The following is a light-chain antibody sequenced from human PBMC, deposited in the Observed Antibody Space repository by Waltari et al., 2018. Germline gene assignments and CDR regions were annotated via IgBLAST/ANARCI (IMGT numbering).Light chain of an antibody. Sequence: IQMPHSPSSLSASVGDRVSITCRASQGINIYLAWYQQKPGKVPKLLIYAASTLQSGVPSRFSGSGSGTDFTLTISSLQPDDVATYYCQNYNSAPRTFGQGTKVEIK. CDR3: QNYNSAPRT. J-gene: IGKJ1*01. CDR1: QGINIY. V-gene: IGKV1-27*01. CDR2: AAS.